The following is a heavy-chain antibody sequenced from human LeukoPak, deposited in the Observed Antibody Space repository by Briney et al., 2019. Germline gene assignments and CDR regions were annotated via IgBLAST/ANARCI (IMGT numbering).Heavy chain of an antibody. J-gene: IGHJ4*02. CDR2: FDTEGGET. V-gene: IGHV1-24*01. CDR1: GYTLTELS. Sequence: ASVKVSCKVSGYTLTELSMHWVRQAPGKGQEWMGGFDTEGGETIYAQKFQGRVTMTEDTSTDTAYMELSSLRSEDTAVYYCATVSGVVATKYYFDYWGQGTLVTVSS. D-gene: IGHD5-12*01. CDR3: ATVSGVVATKYYFDY.